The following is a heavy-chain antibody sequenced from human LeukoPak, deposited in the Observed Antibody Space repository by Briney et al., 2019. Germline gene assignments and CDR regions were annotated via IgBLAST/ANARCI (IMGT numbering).Heavy chain of an antibody. CDR2: ISYDGSNK. J-gene: IGHJ4*02. CDR1: GFTFSSYA. V-gene: IGHV3-30*04. Sequence: GGSLRFSCAASGFTFSSYAMHWVRQAPGKGLEWVAVISYDGSNKYYADSVKGRFTISRDNSKNTLYLQMNSLRAEDTAVYYCASQPGAYVPAAMRLDYWGQGTLVTVSS. D-gene: IGHD2-2*01. CDR3: ASQPGAYVPAAMRLDY.